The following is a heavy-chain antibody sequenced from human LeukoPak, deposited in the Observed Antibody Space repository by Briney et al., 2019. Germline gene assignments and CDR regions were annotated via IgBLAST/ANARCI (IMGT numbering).Heavy chain of an antibody. Sequence: SETLSLTCTVSGGSISSYYWSWIRQPAGKGLEWIGRIYTSGSTNYNPSLKSRVTMSVDTSKNQFSLKLSSVTAADTAVYYCARDRAYSSSWPLFDYWGQGTLVTVSS. CDR3: ARDRAYSSSWPLFDY. D-gene: IGHD6-13*01. V-gene: IGHV4-4*07. CDR2: IYTSGST. J-gene: IGHJ4*02. CDR1: GGSISSYY.